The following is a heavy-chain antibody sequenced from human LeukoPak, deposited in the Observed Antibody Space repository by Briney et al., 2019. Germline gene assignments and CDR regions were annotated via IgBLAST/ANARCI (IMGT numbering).Heavy chain of an antibody. CDR1: RFTFSSYA. CDR2: ISGGGACT. CDR3: AKDLSTAIVVVTFDY. J-gene: IGHJ4*02. V-gene: IGHV3-23*01. D-gene: IGHD3-22*01. Sequence: TGGSLRLSCAASRFTFSSYAMSWVRQAPGKGLEWVSAISGGGACTYYADSVKGRFTISRDNSKNTLYLQMYSLRAEDTAVYYCAKDLSTAIVVVTFDYWGQGTLVTVSS.